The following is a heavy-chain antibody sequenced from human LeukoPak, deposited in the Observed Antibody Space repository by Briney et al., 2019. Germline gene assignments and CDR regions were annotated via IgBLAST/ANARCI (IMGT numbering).Heavy chain of an antibody. J-gene: IGHJ6*02. CDR1: GYTFTSYY. CDR2: INPSGGST. CDR3: ARVLGRPSLYYGMDV. D-gene: IGHD3-16*01. Sequence: ASVKVSCKASGYTFTSYYMHWVRRAPGQWLELMGIINPSGGSTSYAQKVQGRVTMTRDTSTSTVYMELSSLRSEDTAVYYCARVLGRPSLYYGMDVWGQGTTVTVSS. V-gene: IGHV1-46*01.